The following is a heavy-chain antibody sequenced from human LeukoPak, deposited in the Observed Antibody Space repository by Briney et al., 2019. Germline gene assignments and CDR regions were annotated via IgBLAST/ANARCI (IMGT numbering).Heavy chain of an antibody. CDR1: GGSISSSSYS. Sequence: KPSETLSLTCTVSGGSISSSSYSWGWIRQPPGKGLEWIGSIYYSGSTYYNPSLKSRVTISVDTSKNQFSLKLSSVTAADTAVYYCARDYIAAGVAFDIWGQGTMVTVSS. CDR3: ARDYIAAGVAFDI. CDR2: IYYSGST. D-gene: IGHD6-25*01. V-gene: IGHV4-39*07. J-gene: IGHJ3*02.